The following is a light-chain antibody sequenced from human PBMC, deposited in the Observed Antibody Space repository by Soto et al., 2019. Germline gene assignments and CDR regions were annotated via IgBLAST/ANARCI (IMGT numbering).Light chain of an antibody. CDR2: EVT. V-gene: IGLV2-14*01. CDR1: SSDVGAYNL. CDR3: ASLTTTNFV. J-gene: IGLJ1*01. Sequence: QSVLTQPAAVSGSPGQSITISCTGTSSDVGAYNLVSWYQHLPDKAPKLLLSEVTNRPSGVSDRFSGSKSGNPASLTISGLQAEDEADYYCASLTTTNFVFGSGTKVTVL.